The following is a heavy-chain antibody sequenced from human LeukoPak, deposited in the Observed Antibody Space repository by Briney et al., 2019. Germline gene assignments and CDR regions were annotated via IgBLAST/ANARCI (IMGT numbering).Heavy chain of an antibody. Sequence: GGSLRLSCAASGFTFSSYGMHWVRQAPGKGLEWVSFIRYDGSNKYYADSVKGRFTISRDNSKNTLYLQMNSLRAEDTAVYYCAKGYYDSSGYPAQSDYWGQGTLVTVSS. CDR2: IRYDGSNK. J-gene: IGHJ4*02. CDR1: GFTFSSYG. V-gene: IGHV3-30*02. D-gene: IGHD3-22*01. CDR3: AKGYYDSSGYPAQSDY.